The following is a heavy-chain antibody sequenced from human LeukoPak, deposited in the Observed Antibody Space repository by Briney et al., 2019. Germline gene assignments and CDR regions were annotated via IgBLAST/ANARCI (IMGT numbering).Heavy chain of an antibody. CDR3: ARGLRGGSSAWRSWFDP. D-gene: IGHD6-19*01. Sequence: PSETLSLTCTVSGGSISSGGYYWSWIRQHPGKGLEWIGYIYYSGSTYYNPSLKSRVTISVDTSKNQFSLKLSSVTAADTAVYYCARGLRGGSSAWRSWFDPWGQGTLVTVSS. CDR1: GGSISSGGYY. V-gene: IGHV4-31*03. CDR2: IYYSGST. J-gene: IGHJ5*02.